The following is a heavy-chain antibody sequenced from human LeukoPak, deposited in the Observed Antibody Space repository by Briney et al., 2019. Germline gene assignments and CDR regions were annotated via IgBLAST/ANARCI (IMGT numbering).Heavy chain of an antibody. V-gene: IGHV4-59*02. Sequence: NPSETLSLTCTVSGGSVNGYYWNWIRQAPGKGLEWIGFIHYSGLTVYSPSLQSRVSMSVDTSRNQLSLDLSSVTAADTALYYCARDPPEDEWNSLDSWGQGILVTVSS. CDR2: IHYSGLT. D-gene: IGHD1-7*01. CDR1: GGSVNGYY. CDR3: ARDPPEDEWNSLDS. J-gene: IGHJ4*02.